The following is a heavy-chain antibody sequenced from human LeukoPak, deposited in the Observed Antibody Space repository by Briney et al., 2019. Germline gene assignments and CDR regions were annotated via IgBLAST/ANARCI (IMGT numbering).Heavy chain of an antibody. CDR2: IYYTGST. J-gene: IGHJ4*02. CDR3: ARDGKYQLPPK. D-gene: IGHD2-2*01. V-gene: IGHV4-59*01. Sequence: SETLSLTWTVSGGSITSYYWSWIRQPPGKGLEWIGYIYYTGSTNYNPSLKSRVTVSVDTSKNQFSLKLSSVTAADTAVYYCARDGKYQLPPKWGQGTLVTVSS. CDR1: GGSITSYY.